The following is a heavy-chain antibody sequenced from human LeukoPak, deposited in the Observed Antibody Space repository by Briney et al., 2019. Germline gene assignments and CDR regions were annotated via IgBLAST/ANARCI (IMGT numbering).Heavy chain of an antibody. CDR3: ARGTMLRGYSYVR. D-gene: IGHD5-18*01. CDR1: GGSISSYY. J-gene: IGHJ4*02. CDR2: IYYSGST. V-gene: IGHV4-59*01. Sequence: PSETLSLTCTVSGGSISSYYWSWIRQPPGKGLEWIGYIYYSGSTNYNPSLKSRVTISVDTSKNQFSLKLSSVTAADTAVYYCARGTMLRGYSYVRWGQGTLVTVSS.